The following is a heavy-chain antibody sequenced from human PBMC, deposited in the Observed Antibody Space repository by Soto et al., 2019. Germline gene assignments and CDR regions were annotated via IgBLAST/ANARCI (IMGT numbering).Heavy chain of an antibody. CDR1: AFTFTTSA. CDR2: IVVGSGDT. Sequence: QMQLVQSGPEVKKPGTSVQGSCRASAFTFTTSAVQWVRKAHGQRLEWIGWIVVGSGDTNYAQKFHQRVTFSRDMSTATLYMELSSLRSEDTAVYYCAADGAGWGQGTLVTVSS. CDR3: AADGAG. D-gene: IGHD2-15*01. J-gene: IGHJ4*02. V-gene: IGHV1-58*01.